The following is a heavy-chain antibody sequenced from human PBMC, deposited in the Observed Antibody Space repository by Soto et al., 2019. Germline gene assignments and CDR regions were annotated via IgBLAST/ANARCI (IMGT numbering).Heavy chain of an antibody. J-gene: IGHJ6*02. CDR1: GGSISSYY. CDR2: IYYSGTT. CDR3: AGQQLANYYYGMDV. Sequence: KTSESRSRTGTVSGGSISSYYWSWIRLPPGKGLEWIGYIYYSGTTNYSPSLKSLVTISVASSKNRFSLMLNSVTAADTAVYYCAGQQLANYYYGMDVWGQETTVTVSS. D-gene: IGHD6-13*01. V-gene: IGHV4-59*01.